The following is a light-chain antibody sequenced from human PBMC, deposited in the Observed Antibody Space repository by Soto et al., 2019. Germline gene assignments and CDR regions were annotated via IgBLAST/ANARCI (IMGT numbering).Light chain of an antibody. CDR3: AAWDDSLNGWV. J-gene: IGLJ3*02. CDR2: SNN. Sequence: QSVLTQPPSASGTPGQRVTISCSGSSSNIGSNIVNWYQQFPGTAPKLLIYSNNQRPSGVPDRFSGSKSGTSASLAISGLQSEDGADYYCAAWDDSLNGWVFGGGTKLTVL. V-gene: IGLV1-44*01. CDR1: SSNIGSNI.